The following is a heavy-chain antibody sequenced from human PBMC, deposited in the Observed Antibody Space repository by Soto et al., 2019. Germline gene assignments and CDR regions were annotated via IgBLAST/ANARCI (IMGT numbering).Heavy chain of an antibody. D-gene: IGHD2-2*01. CDR2: INSDGSST. CDR3: ARAAEPEAIVVVPAAMVSGMYYYYYMDV. CDR1: GFTFSSYW. J-gene: IGHJ6*03. V-gene: IGHV3-74*01. Sequence: GGSLRLSCAASGFTFSSYWMHWVRQAPGKGLVWVSRINSDGSSTSYADSVKGRFTISRDNAKNTMYQQMNSLRAEDTAVYYCARAAEPEAIVVVPAAMVSGMYYYYYMDVWGKGTTVTVSS.